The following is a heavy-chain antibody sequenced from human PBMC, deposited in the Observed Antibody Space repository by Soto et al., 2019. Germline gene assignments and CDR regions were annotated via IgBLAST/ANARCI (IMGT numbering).Heavy chain of an antibody. Sequence: ASVKVSCKASGYTLIMYYIHWMRQAPGQGLEWMGWISTYNGNTNYAQKFQGRVTMTTDTSTSTAYMELRSLRSDDTAVYYCAREEVITNYYYYGMDVWGQGTTVTVSS. D-gene: IGHD3-22*01. CDR1: GYTLIMYY. CDR2: ISTYNGNT. J-gene: IGHJ6*02. V-gene: IGHV1-18*04. CDR3: AREEVITNYYYYGMDV.